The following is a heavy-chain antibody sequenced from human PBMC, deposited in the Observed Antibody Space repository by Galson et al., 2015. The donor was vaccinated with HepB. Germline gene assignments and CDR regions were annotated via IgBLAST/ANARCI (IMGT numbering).Heavy chain of an antibody. CDR1: GYTFSSYF. V-gene: IGHV1-18*01. J-gene: IGHJ5*02. Sequence: SVKVSCKASGYTFSSYFITWVRQAPGQGLEWMGWISAYNRDTNYAQKFQGRVTMTTDTSTSTAYMELRSLRSGDTAVYYCARGALAGVVRATQNNWFDPWGQGTLVTVSS. CDR2: ISAYNRDT. D-gene: IGHD2-15*01. CDR3: ARGALAGVVRATQNNWFDP.